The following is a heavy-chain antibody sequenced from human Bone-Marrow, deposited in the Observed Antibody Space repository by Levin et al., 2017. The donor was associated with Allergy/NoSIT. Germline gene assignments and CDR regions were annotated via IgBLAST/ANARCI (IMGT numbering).Heavy chain of an antibody. CDR3: ARHKDYGGNGYYYYGMDV. Sequence: PGGSLRLSCAASGFTFTDYAIHWIRQAPGRGLEWVSGVSWNSGTIGYADSVKGRFTISRDNAKKSLYLQMNSLRTEDTALYFCARHKDYGGNGYYYYGMDVWGQGTTVTVSS. J-gene: IGHJ6*02. V-gene: IGHV3-9*01. D-gene: IGHD4-23*01. CDR1: GFTFTDYA. CDR2: VSWNSGTI.